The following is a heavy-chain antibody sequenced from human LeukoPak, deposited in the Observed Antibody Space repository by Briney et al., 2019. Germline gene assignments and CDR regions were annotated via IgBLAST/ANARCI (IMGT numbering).Heavy chain of an antibody. D-gene: IGHD5-18*01. CDR3: ATDGGNNYGI. Sequence: GGSLRLSCAASGFTFSSYDMYWVRQAPGKGLEWVAFIRYDGSNKYYADSVKGRFTISRDNSKNTLYLQMNSLRAEDTAVYYCATDGGNNYGIWGQGTLVTVSS. J-gene: IGHJ4*02. V-gene: IGHV3-30*02. CDR2: IRYDGSNK. CDR1: GFTFSSYD.